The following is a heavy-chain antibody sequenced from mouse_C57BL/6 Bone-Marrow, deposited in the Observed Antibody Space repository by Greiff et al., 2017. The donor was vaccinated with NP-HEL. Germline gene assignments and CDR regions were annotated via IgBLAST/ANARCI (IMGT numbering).Heavy chain of an antibody. CDR3: ARRYYGSSYGYYFDY. CDR2: IDPNSGGN. V-gene: IGHV1-72*01. J-gene: IGHJ2*01. CDR1: SYTFTSYW. D-gene: IGHD1-1*01. Sequence: QVQLQQPGAELVKPGASVKLSCKASSYTFTSYWMHWVKQRPGRGLEWIGRIDPNSGGNKYNEKFKSKATLTVDKASSTAYMQLSSLTSEDSAVYYCARRYYGSSYGYYFDYWGQGTTLTVSS.